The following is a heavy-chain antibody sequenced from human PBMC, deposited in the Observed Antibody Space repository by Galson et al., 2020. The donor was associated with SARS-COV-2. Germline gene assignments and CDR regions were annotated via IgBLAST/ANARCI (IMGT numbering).Heavy chain of an antibody. D-gene: IGHD2-15*01. CDR1: GFTFNRYA. J-gene: IGHJ3*01. Sequence: GESLKISCAASGFTFNRYAMHWVRQAPGKGLEWVAVISYDGTNSYHADSVKGRFTISRDNSRNTVYLQMNSLRAEDTAVFYCATMDGGQFSVGGSVVWGQVTMVTVSA. CDR3: ATMDGGQFSVGGSVV. CDR2: ISYDGTNS. V-gene: IGHV3-30*01.